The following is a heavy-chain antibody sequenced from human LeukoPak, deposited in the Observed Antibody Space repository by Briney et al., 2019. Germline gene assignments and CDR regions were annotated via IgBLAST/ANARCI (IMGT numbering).Heavy chain of an antibody. D-gene: IGHD5-24*01. CDR3: AREEDIDGAFDI. Sequence: GGSLRLSFAASGFTFSSHWMHWVRQAPGKGLVWVSRINTDGSSTSYADSVKGRFTISRDNAKNTLYLQMNSLRAEDTAVYYCAREEDIDGAFDIWGQGTMVTVSS. V-gene: IGHV3-74*01. CDR1: GFTFSSHW. J-gene: IGHJ3*02. CDR2: INTDGSST.